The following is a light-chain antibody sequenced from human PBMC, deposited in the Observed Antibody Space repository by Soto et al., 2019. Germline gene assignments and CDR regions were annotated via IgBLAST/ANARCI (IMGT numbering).Light chain of an antibody. V-gene: IGLV2-8*01. CDR3: SSYAGRNNWV. CDR2: EVS. J-gene: IGLJ3*02. Sequence: QSALTQPRSVSGSPGQSVTISCTGSSSDVGAYKYVSWYQQHPGKAPKLMIYEVSKRPSGVPDRFSGSKSGNTASLTVSGLQAEDEADYYCSSYAGRNNWVFGGGTKLTVL. CDR1: SSDVGAYKY.